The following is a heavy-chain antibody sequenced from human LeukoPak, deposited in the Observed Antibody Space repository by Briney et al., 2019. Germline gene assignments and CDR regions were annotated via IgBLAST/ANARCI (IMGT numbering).Heavy chain of an antibody. J-gene: IGHJ3*02. CDR1: GFTFSSYE. CDR3: ARDTVEDDAFDI. D-gene: IGHD1-1*01. Sequence: GGSLRLSCAASGFTFSSYEMNWVRQAPGKGLEWVSYISSSGSTIYYADSVKGRFTISRDNAKNSLYLQMNSLRAEDTAVYYCARDTVEDDAFDIWGQGTMVTVSS. V-gene: IGHV3-48*03. CDR2: ISSSGSTI.